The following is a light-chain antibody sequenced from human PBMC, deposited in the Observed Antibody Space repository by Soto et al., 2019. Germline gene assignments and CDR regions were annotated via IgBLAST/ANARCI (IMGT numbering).Light chain of an antibody. CDR1: QSVSSN. CDR2: GAS. Sequence: EIVMTQSPATLSVSPGERATLSCRASQSVSSNLAWYQQKPGQAPRLLIYGASTRATGIPARFSGSVSGTEFTLTNSSLQSEDFAVYYCQQYNNWPPLTFGGGTKVEIK. CDR3: QQYNNWPPLT. V-gene: IGKV3-15*01. J-gene: IGKJ4*01.